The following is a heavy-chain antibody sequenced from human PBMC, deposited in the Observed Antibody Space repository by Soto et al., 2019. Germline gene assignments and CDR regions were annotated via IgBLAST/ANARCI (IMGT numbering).Heavy chain of an antibody. V-gene: IGHV3-48*01. CDR2: ITSSGVTM. D-gene: IGHD2-2*01. CDR1: GFTFSTHS. Sequence: EVQLVESGGGLVQPGGSLRLSCAASGFTFSTHSRTWVRQAPGKGLEWISYITSSGVTMYADSVKGRFTISRDNAKNSLYLQMNSLRVEDTAVYFCVGEVGFQLIYWGQGTLVTVSS. J-gene: IGHJ4*02. CDR3: VGEVGFQLIY.